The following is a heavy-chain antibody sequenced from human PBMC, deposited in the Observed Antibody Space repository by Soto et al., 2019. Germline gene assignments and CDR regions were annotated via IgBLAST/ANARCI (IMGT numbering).Heavy chain of an antibody. V-gene: IGHV1-69*13. D-gene: IGHD1-1*01. CDR2: INPIFGTA. J-gene: IGHJ5*02. Sequence: GASVKDTCKATGGTYSSYAISWVRQAPGQGLEWMGGINPIFGTANYAQKFQGRVTITADESTSTAYMELSSLSSEDTAVYYCACVRDFPGTTGTTPWFDPWGQGTLVTVSS. CDR3: ACVRDFPGTTGTTPWFDP. CDR1: GGTYSSYA.